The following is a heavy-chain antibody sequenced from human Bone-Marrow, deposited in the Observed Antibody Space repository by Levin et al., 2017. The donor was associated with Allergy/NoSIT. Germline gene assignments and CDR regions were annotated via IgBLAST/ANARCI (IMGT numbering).Heavy chain of an antibody. Sequence: GESLKISCAASGFTFTDYSMSWVRQAPGRGLEWVSYISSSGKTMYYADSVKGRFTISRDTAKNSLFLQMNSLRDEDTALYFCAREAFTLGADAFEVWGQGTMVTVSS. V-gene: IGHV3-48*02. J-gene: IGHJ3*01. CDR2: ISSSGKTM. CDR3: AREAFTLGADAFEV. CDR1: GFTFTDYS. D-gene: IGHD3-10*01.